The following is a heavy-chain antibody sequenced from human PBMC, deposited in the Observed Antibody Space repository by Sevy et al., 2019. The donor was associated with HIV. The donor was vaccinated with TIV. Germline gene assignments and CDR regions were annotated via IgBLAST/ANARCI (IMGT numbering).Heavy chain of an antibody. CDR2: IYTSGST. CDR1: GGSISSGSYY. Sequence: SETLSLTCTVSGGSISSGSYYWSWIRQPAGKGLEWIGRIYTSGSTNYNPSLKSRVTISVDMSKNQFSLKLSSVTAADTAVYYCARDSGDYVWGSYRYRGTDYFDYWGQGTLVTVSS. J-gene: IGHJ4*02. V-gene: IGHV4-61*02. CDR3: ARDSGDYVWGSYRYRGTDYFDY. D-gene: IGHD3-16*02.